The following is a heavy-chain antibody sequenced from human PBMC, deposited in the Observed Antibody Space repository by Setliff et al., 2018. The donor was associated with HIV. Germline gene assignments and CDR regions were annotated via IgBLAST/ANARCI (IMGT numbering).Heavy chain of an antibody. D-gene: IGHD3-22*01. Sequence: PGGSLRLSCAASGFTFSSYEMSWVSQTPGKGLEWISYISKSGNTISYGESVRDRFTISRDNAKNSLYLQMNSLSAEDTALYYCARAGKYYSDTSGYYYLDYWGQGTLVTVSS. CDR2: ISKSGNTI. CDR1: GFTFSSYE. V-gene: IGHV3-48*03. J-gene: IGHJ4*02. CDR3: ARAGKYYSDTSGYYYLDY.